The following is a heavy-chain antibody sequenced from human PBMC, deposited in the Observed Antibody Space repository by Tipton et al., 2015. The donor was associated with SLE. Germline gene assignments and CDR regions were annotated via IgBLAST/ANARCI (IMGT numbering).Heavy chain of an antibody. CDR1: GYTFISYD. V-gene: IGHV1-8*01. CDR3: ARAGCDAFGI. Sequence: QSGAEVKKPGASVKVSCKASGYTFISYDINWVRQATGQGLEWMGWMNPNSGNTGYAQKFQGRVTMTRDTSISTAYMELSRLRSDDTAVYYCARAGCDAFGIWGQGTMVTVSS. CDR2: MNPNSGNT. J-gene: IGHJ3*02.